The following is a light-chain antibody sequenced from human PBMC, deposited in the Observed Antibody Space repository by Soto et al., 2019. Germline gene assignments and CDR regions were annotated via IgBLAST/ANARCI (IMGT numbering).Light chain of an antibody. CDR3: QQYQNLWT. CDR2: RAS. J-gene: IGKJ1*01. Sequence: ETVMTQSPGTLSVSLGERATLSCRASQTIYSNVAWYQQRPGQPPRLLIYRASSRATGIPARFSGSGSGTEFTLTINSLQSEDFAVYYCQQYQNLWTFGQGTKVDIK. CDR1: QTIYSN. V-gene: IGKV3-15*01.